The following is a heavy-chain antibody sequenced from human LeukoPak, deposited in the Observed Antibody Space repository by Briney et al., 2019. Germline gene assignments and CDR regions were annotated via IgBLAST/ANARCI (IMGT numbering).Heavy chain of an antibody. CDR3: ARDRNYYGSGSPSLDAFDI. V-gene: IGHV3-33*01. D-gene: IGHD3-10*01. CDR2: IWHDGSNL. Sequence: GGSLRLSCAASGFPFSSYGMHWVRQAPGKGLERVALIWHDGSNLYYADSVKGRFTISKDSSKNTLYLHMNSLRAEDTAVYYCARDRNYYGSGSPSLDAFDIWGQGTMVTVSS. J-gene: IGHJ3*02. CDR1: GFPFSSYG.